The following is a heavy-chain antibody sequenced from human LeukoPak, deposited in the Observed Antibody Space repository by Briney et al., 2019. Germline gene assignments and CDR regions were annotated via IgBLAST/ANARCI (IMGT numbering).Heavy chain of an antibody. CDR2: YHSGNT. Sequence: SETLSLTCTVSGGSISNNYWSWIRQSPGKGLEWLGYYHSGNTDYSPSLKSRVTMSVDTSKNQFSLKVNSVTAADTAVYYCARDQVSRWFYYWGQGTLVTVSS. J-gene: IGHJ4*02. CDR3: ARDQVSRWFYY. D-gene: IGHD6-13*01. CDR1: GGSISNNY. V-gene: IGHV4-59*12.